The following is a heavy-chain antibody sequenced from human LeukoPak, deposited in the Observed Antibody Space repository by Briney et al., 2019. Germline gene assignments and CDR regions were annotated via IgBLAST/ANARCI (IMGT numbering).Heavy chain of an antibody. Sequence: GGSLRLSCAASGFTFSSYAMSWVHQAPGKGLEWVSAISGSGGSTYYADSVKGRFTISRDNSKNTLYLQMNSLRAEDTAVYYCAKGSYDSSGYLDYWGQGTLVTVSS. CDR1: GFTFSSYA. CDR3: AKGSYDSSGYLDY. CDR2: ISGSGGST. J-gene: IGHJ4*02. V-gene: IGHV3-23*01. D-gene: IGHD3-22*01.